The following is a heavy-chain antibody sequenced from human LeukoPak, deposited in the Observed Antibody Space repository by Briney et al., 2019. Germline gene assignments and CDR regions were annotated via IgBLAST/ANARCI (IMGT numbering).Heavy chain of an antibody. CDR2: INHSGST. V-gene: IGHV4-34*01. Sequence: SETLSLTCAVYGGSFSGYYWSWIRQPPGKGLEWIGEINHSGSTNYNPSLKSRVTISVDTSKNQFSLKLSSVTAADTAVYYCASLYCSSTSCYRVTWFDPWGQGTLVTVSS. J-gene: IGHJ5*02. CDR3: ASLYCSSTSCYRVTWFDP. D-gene: IGHD2-2*01. CDR1: GGSFSGYY.